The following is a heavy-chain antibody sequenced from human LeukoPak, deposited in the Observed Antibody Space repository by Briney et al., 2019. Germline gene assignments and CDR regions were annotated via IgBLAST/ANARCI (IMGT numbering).Heavy chain of an antibody. CDR1: GYTFTGYY. V-gene: IGHV1-2*02. J-gene: IGHJ4*02. Sequence: ASVKVSCKASGYTFTGYYMHWVRQAPGQGLEWMGWSNPNSGGTNYAQKFQGRVTMTRDTSISTAYMELSRLRSDDTAVYYCARGEYYYDSSGLYYFDYWGQGTLVTVSS. CDR2: SNPNSGGT. D-gene: IGHD3-22*01. CDR3: ARGEYYYDSSGLYYFDY.